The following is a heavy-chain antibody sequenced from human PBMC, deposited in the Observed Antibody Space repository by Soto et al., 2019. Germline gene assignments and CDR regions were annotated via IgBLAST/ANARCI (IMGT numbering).Heavy chain of an antibody. Sequence: SLLLPLTWAVYCGSFIDYDWRWIRQPPGKGLEWIGEINHSGSTNYNPSLKSRVTISVDTSKNQFSLKLSSVTASDTAMYYCARHSDIVSVRAPISLGYYYAMDVWGQGTTVTVSS. J-gene: IGHJ6*02. V-gene: IGHV4-34*01. CDR2: INHSGST. CDR3: ARHSDIVSVRAPISLGYYYAMDV. D-gene: IGHD2-15*01. CDR1: CGSFIDYD.